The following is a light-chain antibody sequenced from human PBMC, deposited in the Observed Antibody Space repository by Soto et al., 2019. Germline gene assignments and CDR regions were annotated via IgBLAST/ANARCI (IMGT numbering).Light chain of an antibody. CDR1: QGISNY. CDR2: AAS. V-gene: IGKV1-9*01. Sequence: DIQLTQSPSLLSASVGDRVIITCRASQGISNYVAWFQQKPGKAPQVLIYAASTLQSGVPSRFSGSGSWTEFTLTISSLQPEDFATYLCQQLNSYPFTFGRGTKVDIK. CDR3: QQLNSYPFT. J-gene: IGKJ3*01.